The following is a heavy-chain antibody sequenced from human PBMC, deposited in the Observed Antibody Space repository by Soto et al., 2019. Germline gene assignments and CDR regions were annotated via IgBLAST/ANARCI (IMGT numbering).Heavy chain of an antibody. CDR1: GFTFSSYG. J-gene: IGHJ6*02. CDR3: AKDSTEIALVPAEAGDYGMDV. D-gene: IGHD2-2*01. Sequence: QVQLVESGGGVVQPGRSLRLSCAASGFTFSSYGMHWVRQAPGKGLEWVAVISYDGSNKYYADSVKGRFTISRDNSKXXLXLXXNSLRAEDTAVYYCAKDSTEIALVPAEAGDYGMDVWGQGTTVTVSS. CDR2: ISYDGSNK. V-gene: IGHV3-30*18.